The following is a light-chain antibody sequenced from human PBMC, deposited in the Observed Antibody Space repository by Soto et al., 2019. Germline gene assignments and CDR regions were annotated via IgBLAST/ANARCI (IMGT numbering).Light chain of an antibody. V-gene: IGLV2-18*02. J-gene: IGLJ1*01. CDR2: EVS. CDR1: SSEVGSYNR. Sequence: QSLLTQPPSVSGSPGQSVAISCTGTSSEVGSYNRVSWYQQPPGTAPKVMIYEVSNRPSGVPDRFSGSKSGNTASLTISGLHAEDEADYYCSSYTSSNTYVFGTGTKVTGL. CDR3: SSYTSSNTYV.